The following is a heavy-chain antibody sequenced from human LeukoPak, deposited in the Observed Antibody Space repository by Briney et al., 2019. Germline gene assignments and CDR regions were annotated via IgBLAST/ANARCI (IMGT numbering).Heavy chain of an antibody. J-gene: IGHJ4*02. CDR1: GLTFSGRE. V-gene: IGHV3-48*03. CDR2: ISSGSAM. CDR3: ARVPLYSSSSFRYFDY. D-gene: IGHD6-6*01. Sequence: PGGSLRLSCIASGLTFSGREMNWVRQAPGKGLEWVSYISSGSAMYYADSVKGRFTISRDNAKNSLYLQLNSLRAEDTAVYYCARVPLYSSSSFRYFDYWGQGTLVTVSS.